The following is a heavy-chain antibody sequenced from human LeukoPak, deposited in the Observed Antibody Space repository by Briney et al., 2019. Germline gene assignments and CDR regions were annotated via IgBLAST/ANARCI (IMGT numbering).Heavy chain of an antibody. CDR3: ARMRQNYYDSSGYSRYYGMDV. D-gene: IGHD3-22*01. V-gene: IGHV1-46*01. CDR1: GYTFTSYY. J-gene: IGHJ6*02. Sequence: ASVKVSCKASGYTFTSYYMRWVRQAPGQGLEWMGIINPSGGSTSYAQKFQGRVTMTRDTSTSTVYMELSSLRSEDTAVYYCARMRQNYYDSSGYSRYYGMDVWGQGTTVTVSS. CDR2: INPSGGST.